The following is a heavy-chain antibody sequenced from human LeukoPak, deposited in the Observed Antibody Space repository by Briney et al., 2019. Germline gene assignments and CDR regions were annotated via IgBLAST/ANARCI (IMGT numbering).Heavy chain of an antibody. CDR1: GYSFTSYW. CDR2: IYPGDSRI. CDR3: ACRDLTSTWSYP. V-gene: IGHV5-51*01. D-gene: IGHD2-2*01. Sequence: GESLKTPCKGIGYSFTSYWIGWVLQIPGKGMEWMGVIYPGDSRIRYKPSFQGQVTISVDKSIRTAYLQWVSLKASDTAMYYCACRDLTSTWSYPWGQGTLVTVSS. J-gene: IGHJ5*02.